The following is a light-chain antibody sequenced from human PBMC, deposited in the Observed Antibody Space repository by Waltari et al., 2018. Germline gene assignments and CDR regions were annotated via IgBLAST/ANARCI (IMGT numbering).Light chain of an antibody. Sequence: QPALPHPPSVPGSPGQSTTTPCPGPTSDVGVSTYFPGYQQHPGKVPQLILYDLTNRPPGVSIRFPGSKSGTTDSLTISGPQVEDEDDYYCSSWTYRDSIKLLFGGGTKLTVL. CDR3: SSWTYRDSIKLL. J-gene: IGLJ2*01. V-gene: IGLV2-14*03. CDR2: DLT. CDR1: TSDVGVSTY.